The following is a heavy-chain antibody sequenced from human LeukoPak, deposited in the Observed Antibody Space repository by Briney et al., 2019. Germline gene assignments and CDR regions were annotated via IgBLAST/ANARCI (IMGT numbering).Heavy chain of an antibody. D-gene: IGHD6-13*01. J-gene: IGHJ3*02. V-gene: IGHV3-21*01. CDR1: GFTFSGYG. Sequence: GGSRRPSVAASGFTFSGYGRTGVGRAPGKGLEWAYSISSSSSYIYYADSVKGRFTISRDNAKNSLYLQMNSLRAEDTAVYYCARILVAAAGDAFDIWGQGIMVTVSS. CDR2: ISSSSSYI. CDR3: ARILVAAAGDAFDI.